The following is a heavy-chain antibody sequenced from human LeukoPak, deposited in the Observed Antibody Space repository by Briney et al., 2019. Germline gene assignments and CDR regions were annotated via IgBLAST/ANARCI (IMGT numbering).Heavy chain of an antibody. CDR2: FDPEDGET. D-gene: IGHD3-22*01. J-gene: IGHJ4*02. Sequence: GASVKVSCKVSGYTLTELSMHWVRQAPGKGLEWMGGFDPEDGETIYAQKFQGRVTMTEDTSTDTAYMELSSLRSEDTAVYYCAKDLLYYYDSSGYYPSYYFDYWGQGTLVTVSS. CDR3: AKDLLYYYDSSGYYPSYYFDY. CDR1: GYTLTELS. V-gene: IGHV1-24*01.